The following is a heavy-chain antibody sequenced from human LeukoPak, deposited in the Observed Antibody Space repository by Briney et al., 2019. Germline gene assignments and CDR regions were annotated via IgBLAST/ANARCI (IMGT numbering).Heavy chain of an antibody. CDR2: IYTRGST. Sequence: PSETLSLTCTVSGTSVSSHYWSWIRQPAGRGLEWIGRIYTRGSTNYNPSLQSRVSMSVDSSKSQFSLRLTSVTAADTAIYYCARGRYCSATTCSGGDAFDIWGQGTVVTVSS. D-gene: IGHD2-8*02. CDR3: ARGRYCSATTCSGGDAFDI. V-gene: IGHV4-4*07. CDR1: GTSVSSHY. J-gene: IGHJ3*02.